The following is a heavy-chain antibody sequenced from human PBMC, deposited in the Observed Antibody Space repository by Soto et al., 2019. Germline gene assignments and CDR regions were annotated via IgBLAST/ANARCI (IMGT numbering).Heavy chain of an antibody. CDR3: ARVQGGGGGMVHNY. V-gene: IGHV4-30-4*01. J-gene: IGHJ4*02. CDR1: GGSISSGDYY. D-gene: IGHD1-1*01. Sequence: QVQLQESGPGLVKPSQTLSLTCTVSGGSISSGDYYWSWIRQPPGKGLEWIGYKYYSGSTYYNPSLKSRVTISVDTSKNQFSLKLSSVTAADTAEYYCARVQGGGGGMVHNYWGQGTLVTVSS. CDR2: KYYSGST.